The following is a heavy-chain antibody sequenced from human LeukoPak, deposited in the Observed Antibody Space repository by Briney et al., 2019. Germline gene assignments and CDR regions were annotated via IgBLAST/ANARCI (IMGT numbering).Heavy chain of an antibody. CDR2: ISSSGGII. Sequence: PGGSLRLSCAAPGFTFSRYEMNWVRHAPGEGLEWVSYISSSGGIIFYADSVKGRFTISRDNVKNSLYLQMNSLRAEDTAVYYCARGQTGTLDAFDIWGQGTMVTVSS. CDR3: ARGQTGTLDAFDI. CDR1: GFTFSRYE. D-gene: IGHD1/OR15-1a*01. J-gene: IGHJ3*02. V-gene: IGHV3-48*03.